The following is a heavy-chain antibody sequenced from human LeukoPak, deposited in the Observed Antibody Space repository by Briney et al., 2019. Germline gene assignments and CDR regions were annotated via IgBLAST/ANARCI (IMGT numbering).Heavy chain of an antibody. CDR3: ARQLERRYYYYMDV. J-gene: IGHJ6*03. CDR1: GGTFSSYA. Sequence: SVKVSCKASGGTFSSYAISWVRQAPGQGLEWMGGIIPIFATTNYAQKFQGRVTITADESTSSAYMELSSLRSEDTAVYYCARQLERRYYYYMDVWGKGTTVTVSS. CDR2: IIPIFATT. D-gene: IGHD1-1*01. V-gene: IGHV1-69*13.